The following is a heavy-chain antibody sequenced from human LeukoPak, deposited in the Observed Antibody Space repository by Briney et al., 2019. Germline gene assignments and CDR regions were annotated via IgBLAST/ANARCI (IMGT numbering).Heavy chain of an antibody. CDR3: AREVRYYDFWSGPEFDY. CDR2: ISAYNGNT. CDR1: GYTFTSYG. D-gene: IGHD3-3*01. Sequence: ASVKVSCKASGYTFTSYGISWVRQAPGQGLEWMGWISAYNGNTNYAQKLQGRVTMTTDTSTSTAYMELRSLRSDDTAVYYCAREVRYYDFWSGPEFDYWGQGTLVTVSS. J-gene: IGHJ4*02. V-gene: IGHV1-18*01.